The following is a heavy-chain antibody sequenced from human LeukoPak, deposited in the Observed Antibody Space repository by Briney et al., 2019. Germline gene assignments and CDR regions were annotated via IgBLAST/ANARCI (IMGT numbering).Heavy chain of an antibody. V-gene: IGHV1-18*01. Sequence: ASVKVSCKASGYTFTSYGISWVRQAPGQGLEWMGWISAYNGNTNYAQNLQGRVTMTTDTSTSTAYMELRSLRSDDTAVYYCARVKHDYSNWGDYYYYMDVWGKGTTVTVSS. CDR2: ISAYNGNT. CDR3: ARVKHDYSNWGDYYYYMDV. J-gene: IGHJ6*03. CDR1: GYTFTSYG. D-gene: IGHD4-11*01.